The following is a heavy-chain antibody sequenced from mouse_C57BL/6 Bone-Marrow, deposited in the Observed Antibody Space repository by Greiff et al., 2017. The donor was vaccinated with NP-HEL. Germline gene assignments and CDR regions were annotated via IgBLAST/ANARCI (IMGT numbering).Heavy chain of an antibody. CDR3: ARPGDYDVRFAY. J-gene: IGHJ3*01. V-gene: IGHV1-39*01. CDR2: INPNYGTT. D-gene: IGHD2-4*01. Sequence: EVQLKESGPELVKPGASVKISCKASGYSFTDYNMNWVKQSNGKSLEWIGVINPNYGTTRYNQKFQGTATLTVDQSSSTAYMQLHSLTSEDSAVYYCARPGDYDVRFAYWGQGTLVTVSA. CDR1: GYSFTDYN.